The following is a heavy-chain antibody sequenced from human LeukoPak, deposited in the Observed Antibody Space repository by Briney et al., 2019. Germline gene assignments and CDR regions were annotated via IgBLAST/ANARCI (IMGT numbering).Heavy chain of an antibody. Sequence: PGGSLRLSCAASGFTFDDYAMHWVRQGPGKGLEWVSGISWNSGSIGYADSVKGRFTISRDNAKNSLYLQMNSLRAEDTAVYYCARRGYSSSWYAHNWFDPWGQGTLVTVSS. V-gene: IGHV3-9*01. CDR2: ISWNSGSI. CDR1: GFTFDDYA. D-gene: IGHD6-13*01. CDR3: ARRGYSSSWYAHNWFDP. J-gene: IGHJ5*02.